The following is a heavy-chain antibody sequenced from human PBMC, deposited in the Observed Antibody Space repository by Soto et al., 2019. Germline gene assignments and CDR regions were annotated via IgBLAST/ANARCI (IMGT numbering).Heavy chain of an antibody. CDR2: IYNNETF. Sequence: PSETLSLTCSVSVASVSSGSFYWIWIRQPPGKGLEWIGFIYNNETFNYNPSLKSRVTLSVDTSKHQFSLKLSSVTAADTAVYYCARVPLRYSSSHNFDSWGQGALVTVSS. V-gene: IGHV4-61*01. CDR3: ARVPLRYSSSHNFDS. CDR1: VASVSSGSFY. D-gene: IGHD6-19*01. J-gene: IGHJ4*02.